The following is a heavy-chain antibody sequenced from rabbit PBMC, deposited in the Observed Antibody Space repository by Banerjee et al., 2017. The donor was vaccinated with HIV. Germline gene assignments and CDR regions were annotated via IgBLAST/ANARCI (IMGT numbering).Heavy chain of an antibody. Sequence: QEQLEESGGDLVKPEGSLTLTCTASGFSFSSSYWIWWVRQAPGKGLEWIACIYGGSSGSTYYASWAKGRFTISKTSSTTVTLQMTSLTAADTATYFCARESYYGGYAGYGIAPRLDLRGPGTLVTVS. D-gene: IGHD7-1*01. CDR2: IYGGSSGST. J-gene: IGHJ3*01. V-gene: IGHV1S45*01. CDR1: GFSFSSSYW. CDR3: ARESYYGGYAGYGIAPRLDL.